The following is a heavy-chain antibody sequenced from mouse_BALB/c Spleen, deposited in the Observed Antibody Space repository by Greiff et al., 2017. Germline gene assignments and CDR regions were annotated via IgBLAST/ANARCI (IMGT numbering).Heavy chain of an antibody. J-gene: IGHJ1*01. Sequence: EVQLKQSGAELVKPGASVKLSCTASGFNIKDTYMHWVKQRPEQGLEWIGRIDPANGNTKYDPKFQGKATITADTSSNTAYLQLSSLTSEDTAVYYCARSYGYGWYFDVWGAGTTVTVSS. CDR1: GFNIKDTY. V-gene: IGHV14-3*02. CDR2: IDPANGNT. CDR3: ARSYGYGWYFDV. D-gene: IGHD1-2*01.